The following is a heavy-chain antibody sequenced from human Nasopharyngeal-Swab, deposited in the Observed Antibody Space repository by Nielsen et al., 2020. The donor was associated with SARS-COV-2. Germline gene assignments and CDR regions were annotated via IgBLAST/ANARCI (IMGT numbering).Heavy chain of an antibody. V-gene: IGHV3-7*01. Sequence: GESLKISCAASGFTFSSYWMSWVRQAPGKGLEWVANIKQDGSEKYYVDSVKGRFTISRDNAKNTLYLQMNSLRAEDTAVYYCARVVWLREKTQPAVADDYWGQGTLVTVSS. CDR3: ARVVWLREKTQPAVADDY. CDR2: IKQDGSEK. CDR1: GFTFSSYW. D-gene: IGHD5-18*01. J-gene: IGHJ4*02.